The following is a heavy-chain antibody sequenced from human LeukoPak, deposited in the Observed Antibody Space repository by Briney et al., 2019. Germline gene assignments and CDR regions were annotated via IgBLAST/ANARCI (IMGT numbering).Heavy chain of an antibody. J-gene: IGHJ4*02. CDR1: GFTFSNAW. V-gene: IGHV3-15*01. D-gene: IGHD3-3*01. CDR3: TTDAYYDFWSGYYNADY. CDR2: IKSKTDGGTT. Sequence: GGSLRLSCAASGFTFSNAWMSWVRQAPGKGLEGVGRIKSKTDGGTTDYAAPVKGRFTISRDDSKNTLYLQMNSLKTEDTAVYYCTTDAYYDFWSGYYNADYWGQGTLVTVSS.